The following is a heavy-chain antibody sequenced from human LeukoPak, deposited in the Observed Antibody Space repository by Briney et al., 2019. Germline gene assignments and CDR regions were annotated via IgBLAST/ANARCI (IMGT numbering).Heavy chain of an antibody. Sequence: GGSLRLSCTASGFTFNTYWMTWVRQAPGKGLEWVANIKEDGSEKVYVDSLKGRFTISRDNAKNALFLQMNSLRVEDTAVYYCARDPYSRGFAAFDVWGQGQWLPSPQ. D-gene: IGHD6-19*01. CDR2: IKEDGSEK. V-gene: IGHV3-7*04. CDR1: GFTFNTYW. J-gene: IGHJ3*01. CDR3: ARDPYSRGFAAFDV.